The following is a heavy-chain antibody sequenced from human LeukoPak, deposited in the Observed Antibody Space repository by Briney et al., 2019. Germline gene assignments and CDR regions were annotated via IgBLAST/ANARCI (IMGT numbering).Heavy chain of an antibody. D-gene: IGHD3-10*01. J-gene: IGHJ4*02. CDR1: GFTFSSYA. CDR3: ANTYYYGSGSYSTFDY. CDR2: ISGSGGST. V-gene: IGHV3-23*01. Sequence: GGSLRLSCAASGFTFSSYAMSWVRQAPGKGLEWVSAISGSGGSTYYADSVKGRFTISRDNSKNTLYLQMNSLRAEGTAVYYCANTYYYGSGSYSTFDYWGQGTLVTVSS.